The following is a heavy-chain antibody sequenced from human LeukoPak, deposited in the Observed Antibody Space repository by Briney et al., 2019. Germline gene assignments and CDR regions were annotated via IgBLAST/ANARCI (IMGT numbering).Heavy chain of an antibody. J-gene: IGHJ6*03. CDR3: ARAGTYYYYYMDV. CDR2: ISSSSSTI. V-gene: IGHV3-48*04. CDR1: GFTFNSLW. Sequence: GGSLRLSCAASGFTFNSLWMSWVRQAPGKGLEWVSYISSSSSTIYYADSVKGRFTISRDNAKNSLYLQMNSLRAEDTAVYYCARAGTYYYYYMDVWGKGTTVTVSS. D-gene: IGHD1-1*01.